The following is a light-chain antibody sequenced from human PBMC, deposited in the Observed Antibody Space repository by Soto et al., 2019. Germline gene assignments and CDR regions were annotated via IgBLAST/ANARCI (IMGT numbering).Light chain of an antibody. V-gene: IGKV3-20*01. J-gene: IGKJ1*01. CDR1: QSVDNNY. CDR3: QQYNTYST. Sequence: EIVLTQSPGTLSLSPGESATLSCRASQSVDNNYVAWYQQKPGQAPTLLIHGASYRAAGIPDRFSGSGSGTDFTLTISRLEPEDFATYFCQQYNTYSTFGQGTKVEI. CDR2: GAS.